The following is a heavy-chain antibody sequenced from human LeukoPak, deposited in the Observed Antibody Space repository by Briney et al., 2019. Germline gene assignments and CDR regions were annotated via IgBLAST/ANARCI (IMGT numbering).Heavy chain of an antibody. Sequence: GGSLRLSCAVSGFTFSNSWMNWVRQAPGKGLEWVADIKQDGSEKYYVDSVKGRFAISRDNAKNSLYLQMNSLRAEDTAVYYCARGDYFDRAFDVWGQGTTVTVSS. CDR1: GFTFSNSW. CDR2: IKQDGSEK. CDR3: ARGDYFDRAFDV. V-gene: IGHV3-7*03. J-gene: IGHJ3*01. D-gene: IGHD3-22*01.